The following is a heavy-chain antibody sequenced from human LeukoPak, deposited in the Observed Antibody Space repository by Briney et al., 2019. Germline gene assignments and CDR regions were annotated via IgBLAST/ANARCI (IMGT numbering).Heavy chain of an antibody. CDR2: ISSNGGST. Sequence: GGSLRLSCAASGFTFSSYAMHWVRQAPGKGLEYVSAISSNGGSTYYANSVKGRFTISRDNSKNTLYLQMNSLRAEDTAVYYCAKGAGQLVLESYFDYWGQGTLVTVSS. V-gene: IGHV3-64*01. CDR1: GFTFSSYA. D-gene: IGHD6-6*01. CDR3: AKGAGQLVLESYFDY. J-gene: IGHJ4*02.